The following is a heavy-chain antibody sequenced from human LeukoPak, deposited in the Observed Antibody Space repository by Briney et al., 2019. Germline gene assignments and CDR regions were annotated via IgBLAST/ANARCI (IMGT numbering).Heavy chain of an antibody. Sequence: SETLSLTCTVSGGSISSYYWSWIRQPAGKGLEWIGRIYTSGSTNYNPSLKSRVTISVDTSKNQFSLKLSSVTAADTAVYYCARDRPGLGRAAADHYLDYWGQGTLVTVSS. V-gene: IGHV4-4*07. CDR1: GGSISSYY. CDR2: IYTSGST. D-gene: IGHD6-13*01. CDR3: ARDRPGLGRAAADHYLDY. J-gene: IGHJ4*02.